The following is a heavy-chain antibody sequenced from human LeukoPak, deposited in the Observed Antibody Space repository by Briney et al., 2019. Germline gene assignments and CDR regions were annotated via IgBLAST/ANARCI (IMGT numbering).Heavy chain of an antibody. J-gene: IGHJ4*02. Sequence: GGSLRLSCAASGFTFSDYYMSWIRQAPGKGLEWVSYISSSGSTIYYADSVKGRFTISRDNAKNSLYLQMNSLRAEDTAVYYCARVVDTAMVMEDYFDYWGQGTLVTVSS. D-gene: IGHD5-18*01. CDR3: ARVVDTAMVMEDYFDY. CDR2: ISSSGSTI. V-gene: IGHV3-11*04. CDR1: GFTFSDYY.